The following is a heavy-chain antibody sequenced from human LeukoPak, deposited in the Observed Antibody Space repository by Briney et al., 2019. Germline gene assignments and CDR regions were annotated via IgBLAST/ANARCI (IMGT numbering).Heavy chain of an antibody. V-gene: IGHV3-23*01. D-gene: IGHD4-17*01. CDR1: GVTFSSYN. CDR2: IRTNGGGT. CDR3: ARDDYGDSGPLFDY. Sequence: GGSLRLSCAASGVTFSSYNMNWVRRAPGQGLEWVSTIRTNGGGTNYADSVRGRFTISRDDSKNTLYLQMDSLRAEDTAVYYCARDDYGDSGPLFDYWGQGTLVTVSS. J-gene: IGHJ4*02.